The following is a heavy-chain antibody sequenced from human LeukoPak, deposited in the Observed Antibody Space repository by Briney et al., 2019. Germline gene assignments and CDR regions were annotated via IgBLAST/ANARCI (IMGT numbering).Heavy chain of an antibody. CDR1: GFTVSRNY. CDR2: IYSGGST. D-gene: IGHD6-13*01. V-gene: IGHV3-66*01. J-gene: IGHJ4*02. Sequence: PGGSLRLSCAASGFTVSRNYMSWVRQAPGKGLEWVSAIYSGGSTYYADSVKGRSTISRDISKNTLYLQMNTLRAEDTAVYYCATVGYTSSWPRFDFWGQGTLVTVSS. CDR3: ATVGYTSSWPRFDF.